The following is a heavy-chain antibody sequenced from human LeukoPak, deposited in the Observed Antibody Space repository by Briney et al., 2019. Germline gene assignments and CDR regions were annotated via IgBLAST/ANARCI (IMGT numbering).Heavy chain of an antibody. Sequence: SETLSLTCTVSGGSISSYYWSWIRQPPGKGLEWIGYIYYSGSTNYNPSLKSRVTISVDTSKNQFSPKLSSVTAADTAVYYCAKGGSYRGGWFDPWGQGTLVTVSS. CDR3: AKGGSYRGGWFDP. J-gene: IGHJ5*02. V-gene: IGHV4-59*01. CDR2: IYYSGST. D-gene: IGHD1-26*01. CDR1: GGSISSYY.